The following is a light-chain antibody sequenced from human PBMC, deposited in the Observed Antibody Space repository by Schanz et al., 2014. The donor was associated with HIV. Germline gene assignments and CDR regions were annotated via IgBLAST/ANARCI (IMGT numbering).Light chain of an antibody. CDR1: QSISNW. J-gene: IGKJ2*01. CDR3: QQYNTKPYT. V-gene: IGKV1-5*01. Sequence: DILMTQSPSTLSASVGDRVSISCRASQSISNWLAWYQQKPGKAPDLLIYEASILETGVPSRFSGSGSGTEFTLTISSLQPDDFATYYCQQYNTKPYTFGQGTKLEIK. CDR2: EAS.